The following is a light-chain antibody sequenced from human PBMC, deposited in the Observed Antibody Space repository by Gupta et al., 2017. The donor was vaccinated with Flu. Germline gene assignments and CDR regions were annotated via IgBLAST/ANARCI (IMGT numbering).Light chain of an antibody. Sequence: PSCMSASVGDRVTITCRTSQNIDSYLAWYQQKPGKAPKLLIYGADTLQSGVPSRFSGSGAGTDFTLTISRLQPEDFAVYYCQQRDSTPWTFGQGTKVEIK. CDR2: GAD. CDR1: QNIDSY. V-gene: IGKV1-39*01. CDR3: QQRDSTPWT. J-gene: IGKJ1*01.